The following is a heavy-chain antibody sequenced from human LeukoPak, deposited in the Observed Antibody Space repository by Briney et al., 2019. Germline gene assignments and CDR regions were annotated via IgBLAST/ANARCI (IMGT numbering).Heavy chain of an antibody. V-gene: IGHV3-33*01. CDR3: ARDRCTNGVCYYDY. CDR1: GFTFSSYG. D-gene: IGHD2-8*01. J-gene: IGHJ4*02. Sequence: GRSLRLSCAASGFTFSSYGMHWVRQAPGKGLEWVAVIWYDGSIKYYGDSVKGRFTISRDNPKNTLYLQMNSLRAEDTAVYYCARDRCTNGVCYYDYWGQGILVTVSS. CDR2: IWYDGSIK.